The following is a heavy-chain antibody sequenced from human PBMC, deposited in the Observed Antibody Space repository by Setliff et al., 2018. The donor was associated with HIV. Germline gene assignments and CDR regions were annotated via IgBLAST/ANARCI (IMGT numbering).Heavy chain of an antibody. V-gene: IGHV4-61*02. Sequence: SETLSLTCTVSNGSISSGNYYWSWIRQPAGKGLEWVGRIYFSGSTNYNPSLKSRVTISVDTSKKQFSLKLRSVTAADTAVYYCARSSYYGSGSYTDYWGQGTLVTVSS. CDR1: NGSISSGNYY. J-gene: IGHJ4*02. CDR2: IYFSGST. D-gene: IGHD3-10*01. CDR3: ARSSYYGSGSYTDY.